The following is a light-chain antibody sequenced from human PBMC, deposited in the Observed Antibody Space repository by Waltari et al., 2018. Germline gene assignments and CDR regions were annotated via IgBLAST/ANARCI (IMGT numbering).Light chain of an antibody. V-gene: IGLV2-14*03. Sequence: QSALTQPASVSGSPGQSITISCTGTSSDVGSYNSVSWYQDHPGQGPKVIIYDVSDRPSAVSARFAGSTSGNTASLTISGRQAEDEADYYCSSQSSNNVVLFGGGTKVTVL. CDR1: SSDVGSYNS. CDR3: SSQSSNNVVL. J-gene: IGLJ3*02. CDR2: DVS.